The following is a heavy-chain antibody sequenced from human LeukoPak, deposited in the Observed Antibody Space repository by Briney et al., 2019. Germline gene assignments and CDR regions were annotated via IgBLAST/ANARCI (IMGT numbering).Heavy chain of an antibody. Sequence: SQTLSLTCTVSGGSISSGSYYWNWIRQPAGKGLEWIGRIYTSGSTNYNPPLKSRVTISVDTSKNQFSLRLNSVTAADTAVYYCAGAPHYYDSSGYYWNYWYFDLWGRGTLVTVSS. CDR1: GGSISSGSYY. V-gene: IGHV4-61*02. CDR2: IYTSGST. J-gene: IGHJ2*01. D-gene: IGHD3-22*01. CDR3: AGAPHYYDSSGYYWNYWYFDL.